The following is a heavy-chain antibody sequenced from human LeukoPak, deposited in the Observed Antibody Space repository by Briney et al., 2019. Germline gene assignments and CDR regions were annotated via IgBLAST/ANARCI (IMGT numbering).Heavy chain of an antibody. CDR3: AGYLRWLNSPDPPEDF. CDR1: GYSFTTYW. Sequence: GESPKISCKGSGYSFTTYWIAWVRQMPGIGLEWVGIISPGDSDTRYNPSFQGRVTISADKSISTAYLQWSSLKASDSAIYYCAGYLRWLNSPDPPEDFWGQGTLVTVSS. CDR2: ISPGDSDT. J-gene: IGHJ4*02. V-gene: IGHV5-51*01. D-gene: IGHD5-24*01.